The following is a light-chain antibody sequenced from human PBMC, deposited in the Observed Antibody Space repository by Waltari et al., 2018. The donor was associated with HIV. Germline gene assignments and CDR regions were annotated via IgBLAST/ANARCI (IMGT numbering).Light chain of an antibody. V-gene: IGLV1-40*01. CDR3: QSYVNKLSGNWV. J-gene: IGLJ3*02. CDR1: SPLIRAAYH. Sequence: QPVLTQPPSVSAAPRQRGSTCTTGSSPLIRAAYHVHGHQQLPGTAPKLLVYGSHSRPSGVPDRFSGSKSGTSACLAITGLQAEDEAYCYCQSYVNKLSGNWVFGGRTKLTVL. CDR2: GSH.